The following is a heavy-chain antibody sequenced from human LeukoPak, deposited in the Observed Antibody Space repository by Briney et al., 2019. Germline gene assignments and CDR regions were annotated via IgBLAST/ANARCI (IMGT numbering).Heavy chain of an antibody. J-gene: IGHJ4*02. V-gene: IGHV1-2*02. CDR3: ARSYRMGSGSYYYFDY. CDR1: GYTFTGYY. CDR2: INPNSGGT. Sequence: ASVKVSCKASGYTFTGYYMHWVRQAPGQGLEWMGWINPNSGGTNYAQKFQGRVTMTRDTSISTAYMELSRLRSDDTAVYYCARSYRMGSGSYYYFDYWGQGTLVTVSS. D-gene: IGHD1-26*01.